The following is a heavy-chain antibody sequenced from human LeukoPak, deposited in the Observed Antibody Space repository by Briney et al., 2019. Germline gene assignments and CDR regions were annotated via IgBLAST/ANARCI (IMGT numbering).Heavy chain of an antibody. V-gene: IGHV1-2*02. CDR3: ASSLRGLHDAFDI. CDR1: GYTFTGYY. J-gene: IGHJ3*02. Sequence: GASVKVSCKASGYTFTGYYMHWVRQAPGQGLEWMGWINPNSGGTNYAQKFQGRVTMTRDTSISTAYMGLSRLRSDDTALYYCASSLRGLHDAFDIWGQGTMVTVSS. D-gene: IGHD5-12*01. CDR2: INPNSGGT.